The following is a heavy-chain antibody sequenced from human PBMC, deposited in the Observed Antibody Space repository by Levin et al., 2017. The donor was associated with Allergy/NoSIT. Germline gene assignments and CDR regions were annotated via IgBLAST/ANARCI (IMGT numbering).Heavy chain of an antibody. Sequence: GSLRLSCTVSGGSISSYYWSWIRQPPGKGLEWIGYIYYSGSTNYNPSLKSRVTISVDTSKNQFSLKLSSVTAADTAVYYCARGRLGLPRNYFYYYYMDVWGKGTTVTVSS. D-gene: IGHD4-11*01. CDR1: GGSISSYY. V-gene: IGHV4-59*01. CDR3: ARGRLGLPRNYFYYYYMDV. J-gene: IGHJ6*03. CDR2: IYYSGST.